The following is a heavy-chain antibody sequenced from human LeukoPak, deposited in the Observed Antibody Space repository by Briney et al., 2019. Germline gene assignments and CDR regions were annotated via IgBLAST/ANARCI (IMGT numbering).Heavy chain of an antibody. V-gene: IGHV1-18*01. Sequence: ASVKVSCKASGYTFTSYGISWVRQAPGQGLEWMGKITPVINTANYAQTFQGRVSIYADRYTTTVYMDLSGLRPDDTAVYYCARVNLRGSNYNWFDPWGQGTLVTVAS. CDR1: GYTFTSYG. CDR2: ITPVINTA. J-gene: IGHJ5*02. D-gene: IGHD1-26*01. CDR3: ARVNLRGSNYNWFDP.